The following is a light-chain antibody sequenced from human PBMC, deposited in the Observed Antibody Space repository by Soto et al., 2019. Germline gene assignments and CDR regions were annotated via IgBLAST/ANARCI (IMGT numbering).Light chain of an antibody. CDR2: KAS. J-gene: IGKJ1*01. CDR3: QHYYSYSEA. V-gene: IGKV1-5*03. Sequence: DIQMTQSPSTLSGSVGDRVTITCRASQTISSWLAWYQQKPGKAPKLLIYKASTLNSVVPSSFSGSGSGTEFTLTISSLQPDDFATYYCQHYYSYSEAFGQGTKVERK. CDR1: QTISSW.